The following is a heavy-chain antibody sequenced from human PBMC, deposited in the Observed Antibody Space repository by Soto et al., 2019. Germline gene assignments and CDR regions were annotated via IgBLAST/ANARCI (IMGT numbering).Heavy chain of an antibody. CDR3: AKGHQHGYYDPGTFYYSVT. Sequence: KPSWTXSLTCSFCVFSCHGYYFILIRHPPGKGLEWIGEINHSGSANYNPTSKSRVSISVDTSKNQMSLQLSSVSAADTAVYYCAKGHQHGYYDPGTFYYSVTWGQGTLV. CDR1: VFSCHGYY. D-gene: IGHD3-10*01. CDR2: INHSGSA. V-gene: IGHV4-34*01. J-gene: IGHJ4*02.